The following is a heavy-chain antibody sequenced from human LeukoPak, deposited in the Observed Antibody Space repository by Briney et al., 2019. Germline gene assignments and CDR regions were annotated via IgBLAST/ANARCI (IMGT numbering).Heavy chain of an antibody. CDR3: ARIYGSGSYYMRDYYFDY. Sequence: PSETLSLTCTVSGDFISSSSYYWGWIRQPPGKGLEWIGNIYYSGSTQYNPPLKSRVTISVDTSKHQFSLKLNSVTAADTAVYYCARIYGSGSYYMRDYYFDYWGQGTLVTVSS. CDR2: IYYSGST. CDR1: GDFISSSSYY. D-gene: IGHD3-10*01. J-gene: IGHJ4*02. V-gene: IGHV4-39*01.